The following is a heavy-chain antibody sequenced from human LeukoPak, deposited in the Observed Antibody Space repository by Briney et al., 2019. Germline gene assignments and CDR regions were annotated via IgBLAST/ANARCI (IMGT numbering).Heavy chain of an antibody. D-gene: IGHD2-15*01. Sequence: GGSLRLSCAASGFTFSSYAMSWVRRAPGKGLEWVSAISGSGGSTYYADSVKGRFTISRDNSKNTLYLQMNSLRAEDTAVYYCAKILGYCSGGSCYGDDAFDIWGHGTMVTVSS. CDR1: GFTFSSYA. CDR2: ISGSGGST. CDR3: AKILGYCSGGSCYGDDAFDI. V-gene: IGHV3-23*01. J-gene: IGHJ3*02.